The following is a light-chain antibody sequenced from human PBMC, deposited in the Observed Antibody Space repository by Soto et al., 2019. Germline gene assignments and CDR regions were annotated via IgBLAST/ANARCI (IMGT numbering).Light chain of an antibody. CDR1: QGIGNA. CDR2: GAS. Sequence: QLTQSPSPVSGSVGDRVTITCGASQGIGNALGWYQQKPGKPPEVLIYGASNLQSGVPPRFSGSGSGTDFTLAISSLQPEDSATYYCLQDINYPWTFGQGTKVDIK. CDR3: LQDINYPWT. J-gene: IGKJ1*01. V-gene: IGKV1-6*01.